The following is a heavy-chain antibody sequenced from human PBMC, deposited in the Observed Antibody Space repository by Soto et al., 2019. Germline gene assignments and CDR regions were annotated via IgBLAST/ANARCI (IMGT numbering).Heavy chain of an antibody. CDR2: ISYDGSEE. J-gene: IGHJ3*01. CDR3: AKDVGYCTSSCPMAFDL. Sequence: GGSLRLSCACSGFTFSSFAMHWVRQAPGKGLEWVALISYDGSEEYYSDSVKGRFTISRDNSRDSAYLHLNSLSSEDTAVYYCAKDVGYCTSSCPMAFDLWGQGTMVTVSS. D-gene: IGHD2-21*01. CDR1: GFTFSSFA. V-gene: IGHV3-30*18.